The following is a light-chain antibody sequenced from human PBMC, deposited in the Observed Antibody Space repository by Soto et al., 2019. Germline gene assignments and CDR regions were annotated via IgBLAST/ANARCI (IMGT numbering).Light chain of an antibody. V-gene: IGLV2-11*01. Sequence: QSALTQPRSVSGSPGQSVTISCTGTSSDVGGYNSVSWYQQHPGKAPKLMIYDVSKRPSGVPDRFSGSKSGNTASLTISGLQPEDEADYYCCSYAGSYTDVFGSETKLTVL. CDR2: DVS. CDR1: SSDVGGYNS. J-gene: IGLJ1*01. CDR3: CSYAGSYTDV.